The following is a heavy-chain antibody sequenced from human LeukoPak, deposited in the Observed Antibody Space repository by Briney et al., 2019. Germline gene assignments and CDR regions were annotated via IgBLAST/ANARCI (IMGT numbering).Heavy chain of an antibody. J-gene: IGHJ4*02. D-gene: IGHD3-10*01. CDR1: GYSISSGYY. CDR3: AGGTDYYGSGSYPY. CDR2: IYHSGST. V-gene: IGHV4-38-2*02. Sequence: SETLSLTCTVSGYSISSGYYWGWIRQPPGKGLEWMGSIYHSGSTYYNPSLKSRVTISVDTSKNQFSLKLSSVTAADTAVYHCAGGTDYYGSGSYPYWGQGTLVTVSS.